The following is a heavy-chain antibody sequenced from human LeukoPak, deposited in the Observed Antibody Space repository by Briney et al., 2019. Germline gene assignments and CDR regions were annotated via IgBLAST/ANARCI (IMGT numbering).Heavy chain of an antibody. CDR2: INWNGGST. CDR3: ASDYAPGGY. J-gene: IGHJ4*02. Sequence: GGSLRLSYAASAFTFSSYAMSWVRQAPGKGLEWVSGINWNGGSTGYADSVKGRFTISRDNAKNSLYLQMNSLRAEDTAVYYCASDYAPGGYWGQGTLVTVSS. D-gene: IGHD2-15*01. V-gene: IGHV3-20*03. CDR1: AFTFSSYA.